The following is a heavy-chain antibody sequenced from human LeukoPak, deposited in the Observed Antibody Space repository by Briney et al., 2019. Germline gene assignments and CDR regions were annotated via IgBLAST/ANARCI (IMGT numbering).Heavy chain of an antibody. Sequence: SETLSLTCAVHDGSFSGYYWSWIRQPPGKGLEWIGEINHSGSTNYNPSLKSRVTISVDTSNSQFSLKLSSVTAADTAVYYCARHGVPEVLWFGGTTSVYYFDNWGQGTLVTVSS. V-gene: IGHV4-34*01. CDR2: INHSGST. CDR3: ARHGVPEVLWFGGTTSVYYFDN. D-gene: IGHD3-10*01. CDR1: DGSFSGYY. J-gene: IGHJ4*02.